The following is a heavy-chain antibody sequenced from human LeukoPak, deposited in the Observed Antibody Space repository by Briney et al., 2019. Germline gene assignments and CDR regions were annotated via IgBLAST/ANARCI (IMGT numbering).Heavy chain of an antibody. CDR1: GFTFSSYD. J-gene: IGHJ6*02. V-gene: IGHV3-23*01. CDR2: ISGSGGST. D-gene: IGHD6-13*01. Sequence: PGGSLRLSCAASGFTFSSYDMSWVRQAPGKGLEWVSAISGSGGSTYYADSVKGRFTISRDISKNTLYLQMNSLRAEDTAVYYCAKAPPSSYYYYYGMDVWGQGTTVTVSS. CDR3: AKAPPSSYYYYYGMDV.